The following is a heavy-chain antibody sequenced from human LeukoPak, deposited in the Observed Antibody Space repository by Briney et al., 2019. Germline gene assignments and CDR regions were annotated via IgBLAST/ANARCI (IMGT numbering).Heavy chain of an antibody. V-gene: IGHV3-21*01. CDR1: GFTFSTYS. D-gene: IGHD3-10*01. Sequence: GGSLRLSCAVSGFTFSTYSMNWVRQAPGKGLEWVSSITSGDFVYFADSLKGRFTISRDNAKSSLYLQMNSLRAEDTAVYYCARGGFNMVRGVIIPSNSYYYYMDIWGKGTTVTVSS. CDR2: ITSGDFV. CDR3: ARGGFNMVRGVIIPSNSYYYYMDI. J-gene: IGHJ6*03.